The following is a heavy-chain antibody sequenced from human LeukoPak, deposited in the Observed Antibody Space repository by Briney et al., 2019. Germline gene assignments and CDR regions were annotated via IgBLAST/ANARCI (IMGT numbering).Heavy chain of an antibody. V-gene: IGHV3-7*01. CDR2: IKQDGSEK. CDR1: GFTFSSYW. D-gene: IGHD5-12*01. CDR3: ARVVATIYYFDY. J-gene: IGHJ4*02. Sequence: GGPLRLSCAASGFTFSSYWMSWVRQAPGKGLGWVANIKQDGSEKYYVDSVKGRFTISRDNAKNSLYLQMNSLRAEDTAVYYCARVVATIYYFDYWGQGTLVTVSS.